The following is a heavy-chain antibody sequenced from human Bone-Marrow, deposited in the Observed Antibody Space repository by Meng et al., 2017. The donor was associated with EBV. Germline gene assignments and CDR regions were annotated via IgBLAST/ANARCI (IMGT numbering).Heavy chain of an antibody. V-gene: IGHV3-21*01. Sequence: EVQLVESGGXLVKPGXSLRLSCAASGFTFSSYSMNWVRQAPGKGLEWVSSISSSSSYIYYADSVKGRFTISRENAKNSLYLQMNSLRAEDTAVYYCARDGEELAGNWFDPGGQGTMVTVSA. CDR1: GFTFSSYS. D-gene: IGHD1-26*01. CDR2: ISSSSSYI. CDR3: ARDGEELAGNWFDP. J-gene: IGHJ5*02.